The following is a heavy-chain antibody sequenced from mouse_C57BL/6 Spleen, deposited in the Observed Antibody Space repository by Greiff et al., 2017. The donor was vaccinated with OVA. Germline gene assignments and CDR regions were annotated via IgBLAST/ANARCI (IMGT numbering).Heavy chain of an antibody. D-gene: IGHD1-1*01. CDR3: ASFYYGSSYGYFDV. CDR2: IWTGGGT. CDR1: GFSLTSYA. J-gene: IGHJ1*03. Sequence: QVQLKESGPGLVAPSQSLSITCTVSGFSLTSYAISWVRQPPGKGLEWLGVIWTGGGTNYNSALKSRLSISKDNSKSQVFLKMNSLQTDDTARYYCASFYYGSSYGYFDVWGTGTTVTVSS. V-gene: IGHV2-9-1*01.